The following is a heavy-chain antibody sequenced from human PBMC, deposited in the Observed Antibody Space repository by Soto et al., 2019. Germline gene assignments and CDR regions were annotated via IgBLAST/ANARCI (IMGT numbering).Heavy chain of an antibody. CDR3: ARTGYQWLGPHYYYYGMDV. CDR2: TYYRSKWYN. J-gene: IGHJ6*02. V-gene: IGHV6-1*01. D-gene: IGHD6-19*01. Sequence: PSQTLSLTCAISGDSVSSNSAAWNWIRQSPSRGLEWLGRTYYRSKWYNDYAVSVKSRITINPDTSKNQFSLQLNSVTPEDTAVYYCARTGYQWLGPHYYYYGMDVWGQGTTVTVS. CDR1: GDSVSSNSAA.